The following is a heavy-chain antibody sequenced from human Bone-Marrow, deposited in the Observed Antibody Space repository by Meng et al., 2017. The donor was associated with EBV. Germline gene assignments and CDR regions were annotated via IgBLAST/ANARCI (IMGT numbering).Heavy chain of an antibody. CDR2: ISYGGDET. D-gene: IGHD3-10*01. J-gene: IGHJ4*02. V-gene: IGHV3-30*03. Sequence: QVHLGESGGGVVQRGTSLLLSCTASGFPFKNYGMHWVRQAPGKGPEWVAVISYGGDETYYVDSVKGRFTISRDDFQNTLYLQMNSLRTEDTAVYYCRGTYYHATNSSVDYWGQGTLCTVSS. CDR3: RGTYYHATNSSVDY. CDR1: GFPFKNYG.